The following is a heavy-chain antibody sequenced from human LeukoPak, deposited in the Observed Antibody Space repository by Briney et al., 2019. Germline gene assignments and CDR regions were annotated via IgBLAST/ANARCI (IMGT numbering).Heavy chain of an antibody. CDR2: IYRSGST. CDR1: GYSISSGYY. Sequence: SETLSLTCAVSGYSISSGYYWGWIRQPPGKGLEWIGTIYRSGSTYYNNPSLKSRVTIPVDTSKNQFSLKLSSVTAADTAVYYCARGATTAFHFDYWGQGTLVTVSS. CDR3: ARGATTAFHFDY. D-gene: IGHD1-26*01. J-gene: IGHJ4*02. V-gene: IGHV4-38-2*01.